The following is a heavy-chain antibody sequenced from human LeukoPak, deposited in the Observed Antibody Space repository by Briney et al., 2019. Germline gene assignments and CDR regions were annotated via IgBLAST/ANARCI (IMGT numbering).Heavy chain of an antibody. J-gene: IGHJ4*02. D-gene: IGHD1-26*01. Sequence: GGSPRLSCAASGFTFSSYSMNWVRQAPGKGLEWVSSISSSSSYIYYADSVKGRFTISRDNAKNSLYLQMNSLRAEDTAVYYCARSSIVGAIIDYWGQGTLVTVSS. CDR3: ARSSIVGAIIDY. CDR1: GFTFSSYS. V-gene: IGHV3-21*01. CDR2: ISSSSSYI.